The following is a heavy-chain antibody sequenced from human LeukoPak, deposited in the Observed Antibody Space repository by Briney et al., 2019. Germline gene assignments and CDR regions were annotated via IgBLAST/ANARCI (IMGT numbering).Heavy chain of an antibody. J-gene: IGHJ6*03. CDR2: INHSGST. D-gene: IGHD3-10*01. CDR3: ASSEGYYYYYMDV. V-gene: IGHV4-34*01. CDR1: GGSFSGYY. Sequence: PSEALSLTCAVYGGSFSGYYWSWIRQPPGKGLEWIGEINHSGSTNYNPSLKSRVTISVDTSKNQFSLKLSSVTAADTAVYYCASSEGYYYYYMDVWGKGTTVTVSS.